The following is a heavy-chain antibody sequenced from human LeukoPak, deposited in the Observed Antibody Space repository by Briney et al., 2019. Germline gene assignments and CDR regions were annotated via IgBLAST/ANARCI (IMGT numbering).Heavy chain of an antibody. J-gene: IGHJ6*02. Sequence: ASVKVSCKASGYTFTGYYMHWVRQAPGQGLEWMGVINPSSLGTTYAQRFQGRVTMTTDTSTSTVYMDLSSLRSEDTAVYYCARALRIETFGVRRYYYHAMNVWGQGTTVTVSS. V-gene: IGHV1-46*01. CDR1: GYTFTGYY. D-gene: IGHD3-3*01. CDR2: INPSSLGT. CDR3: ARALRIETFGVRRYYYHAMNV.